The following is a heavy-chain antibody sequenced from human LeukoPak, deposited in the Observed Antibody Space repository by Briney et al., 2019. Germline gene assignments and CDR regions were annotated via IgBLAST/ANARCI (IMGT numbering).Heavy chain of an antibody. V-gene: IGHV4-30-4*01. Sequence: PSETLSLTCTVSGGSISSGDYYWSWIRQPPGKGLEWIGYIYYSGSTYYNPSLKSRVTISLDTSKNQFSLKLSSVTAADTAVYYCAAVTYYDFWSGYSLRDMDVWGQGATVTVSS. D-gene: IGHD3-3*01. CDR1: GGSISSGDYY. CDR3: AAVTYYDFWSGYSLRDMDV. CDR2: IYYSGST. J-gene: IGHJ6*02.